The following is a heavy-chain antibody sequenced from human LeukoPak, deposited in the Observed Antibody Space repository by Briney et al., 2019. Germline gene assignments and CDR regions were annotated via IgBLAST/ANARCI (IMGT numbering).Heavy chain of an antibody. CDR2: IYYSGST. J-gene: IGHJ4*02. CDR1: GDSISSYY. D-gene: IGHD4-11*01. Sequence: SETLSLTCTVSGDSISSYYWSWIRQPPGKGLEWIGYIYYSGSTNYNPSLKSRVTISVDTSKNQFSLKLSSVTAADTAVYYCARAGQYSPFDYWGQGTLVTVSS. V-gene: IGHV4-59*12. CDR3: ARAGQYSPFDY.